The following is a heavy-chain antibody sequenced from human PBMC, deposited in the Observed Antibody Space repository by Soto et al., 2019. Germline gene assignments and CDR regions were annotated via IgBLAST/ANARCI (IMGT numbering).Heavy chain of an antibody. CDR3: AKVSHPGEGLITIVGVVITHFES. Sequence: QVQLMESGGGVVQPGRPLRLSCAASGFSFSSYGMHWVRQPPGKGLEWVALISYDGSKKDYAASVKGRFTISRDNSKNTLYLQMNSLRPEDTALYYCAKVSHPGEGLITIVGVVITHFESWGQGSLVTVSA. J-gene: IGHJ4*02. D-gene: IGHD3-3*01. CDR1: GFSFSSYG. V-gene: IGHV3-30*18. CDR2: ISYDGSKK.